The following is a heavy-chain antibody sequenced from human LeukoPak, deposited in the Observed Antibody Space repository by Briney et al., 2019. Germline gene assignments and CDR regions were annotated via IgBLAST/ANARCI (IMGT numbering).Heavy chain of an antibody. D-gene: IGHD6-13*01. CDR2: ISPYNGNT. CDR1: GYTFSSYG. Sequence: ASLKVSCEASGYTFSSYGITCVRHTPRERVEWMSWISPYNGNTNYTQTLQNRVTMTTDTSTSTAYMELRSLRSDGTAVYYCARGRDRLAATGNWFEPWGQGNLVTVSS. CDR3: ARGRDRLAATGNWFEP. J-gene: IGHJ5*02. V-gene: IGHV1-18*04.